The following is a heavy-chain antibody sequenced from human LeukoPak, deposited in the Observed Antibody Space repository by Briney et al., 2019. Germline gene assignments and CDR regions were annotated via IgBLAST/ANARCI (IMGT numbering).Heavy chain of an antibody. D-gene: IGHD6-19*01. V-gene: IGHV3-48*01. CDR2: ISSSGFTI. CDR3: ARDIAVATGYYYHYGMDV. CDR1: GFTFNSYS. J-gene: IGHJ6*02. Sequence: GGSLRLSCAASGFTFNSYSMNWVRQAPGKGLEWVSYISSSGFTIYHADSVKGRFTISRDNAKNSLYLQMNSLRAEDTAVFYCARDIAVATGYYYHYGMDVWGQGTTVTVSS.